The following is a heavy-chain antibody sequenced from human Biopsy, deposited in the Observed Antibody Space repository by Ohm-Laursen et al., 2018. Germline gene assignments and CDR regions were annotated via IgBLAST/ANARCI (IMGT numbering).Heavy chain of an antibody. Sequence: SDTLSLTCSISGDSVSSNSAAWSWIRQSPSRGLEWLGRTYYRSKWYNDYAVSVKSRMTINADTFKNQFSLQLNSVTPEDTAVYYCARETPTGIPFNWFDPWGQGTLVIVSS. CDR1: GDSVSSNSAA. CDR3: ARETPTGIPFNWFDP. V-gene: IGHV6-1*01. J-gene: IGHJ5*02. CDR2: TYYRSKWYN. D-gene: IGHD1-1*01.